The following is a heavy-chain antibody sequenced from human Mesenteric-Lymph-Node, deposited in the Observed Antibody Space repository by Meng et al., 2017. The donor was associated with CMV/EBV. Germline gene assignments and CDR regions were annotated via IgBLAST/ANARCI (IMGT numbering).Heavy chain of an antibody. CDR3: ARGGRTSLDY. J-gene: IGHJ4*02. D-gene: IGHD3-16*01. CDR1: GGSVSSGSYY. CDR2: IYYSGST. V-gene: IGHV4-61*01. Sequence: SETLSLTCTVSGGSVSSGSYYWSWIRQPPGKGLEWIGYIYYSGSTNYNPSLKSRVTISVDTSKNQFSLKLSSVTAADTAVYYCARGGRTSLDYWGQGTLVTVSS.